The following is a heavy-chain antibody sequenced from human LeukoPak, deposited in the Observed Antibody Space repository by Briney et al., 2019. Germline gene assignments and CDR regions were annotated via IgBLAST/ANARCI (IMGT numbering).Heavy chain of an antibody. CDR2: ISGSGGTT. J-gene: IGHJ5*02. CDR3: AKGYYASGKFFDP. Sequence: GSLRLPCAASGFTFSSYVMSWVRQAPGKGLEWVSGISGSGGTTYFADSVKGRFTISRDNSKNTLYLQMNSLRAEDTAVYYCAKGYYASGKFFDPWGQGTLVTVSS. D-gene: IGHD3-10*01. CDR1: GFTFSSYV. V-gene: IGHV3-23*01.